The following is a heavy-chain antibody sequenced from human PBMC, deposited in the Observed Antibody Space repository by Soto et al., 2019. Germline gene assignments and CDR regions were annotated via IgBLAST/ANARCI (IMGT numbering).Heavy chain of an antibody. CDR1: GYTFTSYY. CDR2: INPSGGST. CDR3: ARSSPYSYCSGGSRYFNAY. J-gene: IGHJ4*02. V-gene: IGHV1-46*01. Sequence: ASVKVSWKASGYTFTSYYMHWVRQAPGQGLEWMGIINPSGGSTSYAQKFQGRVTMTRDTSTSTVYMELSSLRSEDTAVYYCARSSPYSYCSGGSRYFNAYWGQGTLVTVSS. D-gene: IGHD2-15*01.